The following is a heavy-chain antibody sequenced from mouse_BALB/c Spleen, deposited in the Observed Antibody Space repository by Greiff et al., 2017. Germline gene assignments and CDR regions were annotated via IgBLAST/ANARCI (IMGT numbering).Heavy chain of an antibody. CDR2: ISYSGST. CDR1: GYSITSDYA. V-gene: IGHV3-2*02. CDR3: ATDAWFAY. Sequence: DVQLQESGPGLVKPSQSLSLTCTVTGYSITSDYAWNWIRQFPGNKLEWMGYISYSGSTSYNPSLKSRISITRDTSKNQFFLQLNSVTTEDTATYYCATDAWFAYWGQGTLVTVSA. J-gene: IGHJ3*01.